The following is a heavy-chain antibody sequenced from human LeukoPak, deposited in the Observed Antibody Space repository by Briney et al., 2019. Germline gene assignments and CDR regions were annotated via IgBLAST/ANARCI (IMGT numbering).Heavy chain of an antibody. Sequence: GGSLRLSCAASGFTFSSYAMSWVRQAPGKGLEWVSAISGSGGSTYYADSVKGRFTISRDNSKNTLYLQMNSLRAEDTAVYYCARSGMGAAIGYYFDYWGQGTIVTVSS. CDR1: GFTFSSYA. CDR3: ARSGMGAAIGYYFDY. D-gene: IGHD1-26*01. J-gene: IGHJ4*02. V-gene: IGHV3-23*01. CDR2: ISGSGGST.